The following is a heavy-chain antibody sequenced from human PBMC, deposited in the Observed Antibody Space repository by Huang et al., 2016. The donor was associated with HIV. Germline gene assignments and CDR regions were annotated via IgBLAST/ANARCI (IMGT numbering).Heavy chain of an antibody. CDR1: GASVNSGYYY. CDR3: ARLPFDYVWGTQRQTALDELDV. Sequence: QLQLQESGPGLVRPSETLSLTCSLSGASVNSGYYYWGWLRPPPGKGLEGIGCVCVGCFRQAPGKWRGWSASVFVGGHTVYNPSLKSRVSMSVDTSKKGFSLNLSSVSAADTAVYFCARLPFDYVWGTQRQTALDELDVWGQGTMVTVSS. J-gene: IGHJ3*01. CDR2: VFVGGHT. D-gene: IGHD3-16*01. V-gene: IGHV4-39*02.